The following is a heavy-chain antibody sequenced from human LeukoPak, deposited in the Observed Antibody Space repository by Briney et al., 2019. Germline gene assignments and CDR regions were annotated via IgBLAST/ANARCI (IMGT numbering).Heavy chain of an antibody. D-gene: IGHD1-1*01. Sequence: VASVKVSCKASGYTFTSYGISWVRQAPGQGLEWMGWISAYNGNTNYAQKLQGRVTMTTDTSTSTAYMELRSLRSDDTAVYYCARDRISLPPTGTLLYWGQGTLVTVSS. V-gene: IGHV1-18*01. J-gene: IGHJ4*02. CDR1: GYTFTSYG. CDR2: ISAYNGNT. CDR3: ARDRISLPPTGTLLY.